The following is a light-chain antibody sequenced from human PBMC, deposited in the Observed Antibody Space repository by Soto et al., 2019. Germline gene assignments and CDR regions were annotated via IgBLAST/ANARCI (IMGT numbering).Light chain of an antibody. J-gene: IGLJ2*01. V-gene: IGLV1-44*01. Sequence: QTVVTQPPSASETPGQRVTISCSGSSSNIGSHTVNWYQQLPGTAPRLLIYNTYYRPSGVPDRFSGSKSGTSASLAISGLQSEDEADYYCAAWDDSLNGVVFGGGTKLTVL. CDR1: SSNIGSHT. CDR2: NTY. CDR3: AAWDDSLNGVV.